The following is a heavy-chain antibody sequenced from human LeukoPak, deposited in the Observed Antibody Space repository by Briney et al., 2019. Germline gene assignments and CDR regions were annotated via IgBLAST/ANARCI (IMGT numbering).Heavy chain of an antibody. V-gene: IGHV4-59*08. CDR2: MCYNGRT. Sequence: SETLSLTCTVSGGSISSDYWSWIRQPPGKGLEWIAYMCYNGRTNYNPSLQSRVTISVDTSKNQFSLMLSAVTAADTAVYYCARQTAVAGMIDYWGQGILVTVSS. J-gene: IGHJ4*02. CDR3: ARQTAVAGMIDY. D-gene: IGHD6-19*01. CDR1: GGSISSDY.